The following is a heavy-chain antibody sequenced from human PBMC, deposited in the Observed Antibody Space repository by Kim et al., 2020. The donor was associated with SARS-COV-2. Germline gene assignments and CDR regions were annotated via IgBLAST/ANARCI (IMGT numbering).Heavy chain of an antibody. V-gene: IGHV3-30*02. CDR3: AKGSPIMVRGYGMDV. J-gene: IGHJ6*02. Sequence: SVKGRFTISRDNSKNTLYLQMNSLRAEDTAVYYCAKGSPIMVRGYGMDVWGQGTTVTVSS. D-gene: IGHD3-10*01.